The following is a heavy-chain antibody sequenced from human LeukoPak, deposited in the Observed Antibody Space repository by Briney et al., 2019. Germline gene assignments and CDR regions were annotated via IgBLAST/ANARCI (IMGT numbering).Heavy chain of an antibody. V-gene: IGHV3-48*04. Sequence: GGSLRLSCAASGFTFSTYGIHWVRQAPGKGLEWVSYISSSGSTIYYADSVKGRFTISRDNAENSLYLQMNSLRAEDTAVYYCARDGIYGPDYMDVWGKGTTVTVSS. CDR3: ARDGIYGPDYMDV. CDR1: GFTFSTYG. J-gene: IGHJ6*03. D-gene: IGHD2/OR15-2a*01. CDR2: ISSSGSTI.